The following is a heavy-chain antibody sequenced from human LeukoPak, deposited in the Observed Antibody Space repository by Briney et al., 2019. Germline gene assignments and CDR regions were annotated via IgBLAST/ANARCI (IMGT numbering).Heavy chain of an antibody. V-gene: IGHV3-20*04. D-gene: IGHD2-21*02. J-gene: IGHJ4*02. CDR3: ARGFGYCCGDCYPYYFDY. CDR2: INWNGGGT. CDR1: GFTFDDYG. Sequence: GGSLRLSCAASGFTFDDYGMRWVREAPGEGLEWGSGINWNGGGTGYADSAKGRFPIHRDNAKNSLYLQMNSLRVEDTAFYYCARGFGYCCGDCYPYYFDYWGQGTLVTVSS.